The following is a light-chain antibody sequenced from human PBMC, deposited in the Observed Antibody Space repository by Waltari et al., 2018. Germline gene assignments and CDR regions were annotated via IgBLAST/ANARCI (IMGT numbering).Light chain of an antibody. V-gene: IGLV2-14*01. CDR2: DVF. J-gene: IGLJ3*02. CDR3: NSYTGSSSWV. CDR1: SSDVGFYNY. Sequence: QSALTQPASVSGSPGQSITISCTGTSSDVGFYNYVSWYQQHPGKAPKLIIYDVFEGPSGVSNRFSGSKSGNTASLTISGLLAEDEADDYCNSYTGSSSWVFGGGTKLTVL.